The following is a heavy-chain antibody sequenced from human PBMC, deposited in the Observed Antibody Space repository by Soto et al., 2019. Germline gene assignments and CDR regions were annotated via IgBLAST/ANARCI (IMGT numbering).Heavy chain of an antibody. Sequence: GGSLRLSCAASGFTFSSYAMSWVRQAPGKGLEWVSVISGSGGSTYYADSVKGRFTISRDNSKNTLYLQMNSLRAEDTAVYYCAKSDILLWFGEYAFDIWGQGTMVTVSS. CDR1: GFTFSSYA. V-gene: IGHV3-23*01. D-gene: IGHD3-10*01. CDR2: ISGSGGST. J-gene: IGHJ3*02. CDR3: AKSDILLWFGEYAFDI.